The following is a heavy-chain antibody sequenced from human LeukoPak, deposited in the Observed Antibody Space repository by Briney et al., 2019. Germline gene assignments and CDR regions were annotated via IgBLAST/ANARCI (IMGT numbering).Heavy chain of an antibody. Sequence: ASVKVSCKASGYTFTSYAMNWVRQAPGQGLEWMGWINTNTGNPTYAQGSTGRFVFSLDTSVSTAYLQISSLKAEDTAVYYCARVHCSGGSCYSGGNDYWGQGTLVTVSS. D-gene: IGHD2-15*01. CDR2: INTNTGNP. CDR3: ARVHCSGGSCYSGGNDY. J-gene: IGHJ4*02. CDR1: GYTFTSYA. V-gene: IGHV7-4-1*02.